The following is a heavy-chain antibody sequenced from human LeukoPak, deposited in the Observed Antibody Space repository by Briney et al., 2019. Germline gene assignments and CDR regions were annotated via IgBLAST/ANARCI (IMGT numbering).Heavy chain of an antibody. D-gene: IGHD3-10*01. Sequence: GESLKISCKGSGYSFTSYWIGWVRQMPGKGLEWMGIIYPNDSDTRYSPSFQGQVTISADKSISTAYLQWSSLKASDTALYYCASLLWFGDSDYYYMDVWGKGTTVTVSS. V-gene: IGHV5-51*01. J-gene: IGHJ6*03. CDR1: GYSFTSYW. CDR2: IYPNDSDT. CDR3: ASLLWFGDSDYYYMDV.